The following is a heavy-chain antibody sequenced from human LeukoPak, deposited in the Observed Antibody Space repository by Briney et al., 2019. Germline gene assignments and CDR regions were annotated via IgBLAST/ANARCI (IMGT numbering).Heavy chain of an antibody. Sequence: SVNVSCKASGGTFSSYAISWVRQAPGQGLEWVGGIIPIFGTANYVQKFQGRVTITADESTSTAYMELSSLRSEDTAVYYCARQRGYSYGENFVYWGQGTLVTVSS. CDR1: GGTFSSYA. CDR2: IIPIFGTA. V-gene: IGHV1-69*13. D-gene: IGHD5-18*01. J-gene: IGHJ4*02. CDR3: ARQRGYSYGENFVY.